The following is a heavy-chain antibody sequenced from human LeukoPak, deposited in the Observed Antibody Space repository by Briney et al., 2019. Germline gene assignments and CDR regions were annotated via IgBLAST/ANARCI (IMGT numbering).Heavy chain of an antibody. J-gene: IGHJ6*03. CDR2: INTNTGNP. CDR1: GYTFTSYA. Sequence: GASVKVSCKASGYTFTSYAMNWVRQAPGQGLEWMGWINTNTGNPTYAQGFTGRFVFSLDTPVSTAYLQISSLKAEDTAVYYCARPLWSGNLMDVWGKGTTVTVSS. D-gene: IGHD3-3*01. CDR3: ARPLWSGNLMDV. V-gene: IGHV7-4-1*02.